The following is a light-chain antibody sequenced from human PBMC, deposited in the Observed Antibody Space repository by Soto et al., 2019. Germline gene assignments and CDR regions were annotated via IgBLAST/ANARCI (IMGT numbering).Light chain of an antibody. CDR2: DVR. V-gene: IGLV2-14*03. CDR1: SSDDGGYNY. J-gene: IGLJ2*01. CDR3: SSYKTSSTVV. Sequence: QSALTQPASVSESPGQSITISCTGCSSDDGGYNYVSWYQQHHPGKAPKRMIYDVRSRPSGVSNRLSVSKSGNTASLTISGLQAEDEADYYLSSYKTSSTVVFGGGTKLT.